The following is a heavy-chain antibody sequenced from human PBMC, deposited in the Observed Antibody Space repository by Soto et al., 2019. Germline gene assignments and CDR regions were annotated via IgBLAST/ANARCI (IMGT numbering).Heavy chain of an antibody. V-gene: IGHV4-59*01. Sequence: PSETLSHTCSGSGGSMSRYYWSWIRQPPGKGLEWIGNIYYSGSTNYNPSLKSRVTISVDTSKNQFSLKLSSVTAADTAVYYCASQTANFYGSGSYYLPFAYPAQGTLVTVSS. D-gene: IGHD3-10*01. J-gene: IGHJ4*02. CDR2: IYYSGST. CDR1: GGSMSRYY. CDR3: ASQTANFYGSGSYYLPFAY.